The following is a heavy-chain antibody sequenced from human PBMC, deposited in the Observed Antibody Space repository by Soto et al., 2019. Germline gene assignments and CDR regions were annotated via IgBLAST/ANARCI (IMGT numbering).Heavy chain of an antibody. D-gene: IGHD5-12*01. V-gene: IGHV1-24*01. CDR3: ATKAVFSGYENWFDP. J-gene: IGHJ5*02. CDR1: GDTLTELS. CDR2: FDPEDGET. Sequence: GASVKVSCKVSGDTLTELSMHWVRQAPGKGLEWMGGFDPEDGETIYAQKFQGRVTMTEDTSTDTAYMELSSLRSEDTAVYYCATKAVFSGYENWFDPWGQGTLVTVSS.